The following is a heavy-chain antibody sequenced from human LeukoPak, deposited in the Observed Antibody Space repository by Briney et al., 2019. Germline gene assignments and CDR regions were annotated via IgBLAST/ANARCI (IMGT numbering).Heavy chain of an antibody. V-gene: IGHV1-2*02. CDR1: GYTFTGYY. D-gene: IGHD2-15*01. CDR3: AACSGGSCYFDY. J-gene: IGHJ4*02. CDR2: INPNSGGT. Sequence: ASVKVSCKASGYTFTGYYMHWVRQAPGQGLEWMGWINPNSGGTNYAQKFQGRVTMTRDTSISTAYMELSRLRSDDTAVYYCAACSGGSCYFDYWGQGTLVTVSS.